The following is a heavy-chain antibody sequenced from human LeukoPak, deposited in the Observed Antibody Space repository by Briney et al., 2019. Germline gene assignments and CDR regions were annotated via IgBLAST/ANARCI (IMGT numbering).Heavy chain of an antibody. CDR1: GGSFSGYY. CDR2: FFLKGST. J-gene: IGHJ4*02. CDR3: ARVARCTSCFDVDY. V-gene: IGHV4-38-2*01. D-gene: IGHD2-2*01. Sequence: SETLSLTCAVYGGSFSGYYWGWIRQPPGKGLEWIGSFFLKGSTYYNPSLKSRVTISVDTSKNQFSLTLSSVTAADTAVYYCARVARCTSCFDVDYWGQGTLVTVSS.